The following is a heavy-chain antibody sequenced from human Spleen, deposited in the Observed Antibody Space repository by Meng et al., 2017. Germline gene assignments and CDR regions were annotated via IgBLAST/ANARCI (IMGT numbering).Heavy chain of an antibody. CDR3: ARDSGYPDY. D-gene: IGHD3-22*01. V-gene: IGHV4-38-2*02. CDR2: IYHSGST. Sequence: SETLSLTCAVSSYSISSGYYWGWIRQPPGKGLEWIGTIYHSGSTYYNPSLKSRVTISVDTSKNQFSLKLSSVTAADTAVYYCARDSGYPDYWGQGILVTVSS. J-gene: IGHJ4*02. CDR1: SYSISSGYY.